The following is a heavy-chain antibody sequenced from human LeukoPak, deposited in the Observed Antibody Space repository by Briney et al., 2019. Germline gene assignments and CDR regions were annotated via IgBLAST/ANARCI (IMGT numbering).Heavy chain of an antibody. CDR3: AKDTRPPQRYYYDSSGSNWFDP. V-gene: IGHV3-43*02. D-gene: IGHD3-22*01. CDR2: ISGDGGST. Sequence: PGGSLRLSCAASGFTFDDYAMHWVRHAPGKGLEWVSLISGDGGSTYYADSVKGRFTISRDNSKNSLYLQMNSLRTEDTALYYCAKDTRPPQRYYYDSSGSNWFDPWGQGTLVTVSS. J-gene: IGHJ5*02. CDR1: GFTFDDYA.